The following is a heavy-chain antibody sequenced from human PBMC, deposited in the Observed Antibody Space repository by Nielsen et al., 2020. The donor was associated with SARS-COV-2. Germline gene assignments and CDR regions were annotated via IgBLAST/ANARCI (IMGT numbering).Heavy chain of an antibody. CDR1: GFTFSSYG. CDR3: AKGGGNYVGYFDY. D-gene: IGHD4-11*01. J-gene: IGHJ4*02. CDR2: ISYDGSNK. V-gene: IGHV3-30*18. Sequence: GESLKISCAASGFTFSSYGMHWVRQAPGKGLEWVAVISYDGSNKYYADSVKGRFTISRDNSKNTLYLQMNSLRAEDTAVYYCAKGGGNYVGYFDYWGQGTLVTVSS.